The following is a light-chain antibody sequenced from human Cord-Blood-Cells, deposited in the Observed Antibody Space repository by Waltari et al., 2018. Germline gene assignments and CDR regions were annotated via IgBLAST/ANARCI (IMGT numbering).Light chain of an antibody. CDR2: NDS. Sequence: QSALTQPASVSGSPGQSITISCTGTSSDVGGYNYVSWYQEHPGQAPKLGIYNDSKRPSGVSNRFSGSKSGNTASLTISGLQAEDEADYYCSSYTSSSTFVFGTGTKVTVL. CDR3: SSYTSSSTFV. J-gene: IGLJ1*01. CDR1: SSDVGGYNY. V-gene: IGLV2-14*01.